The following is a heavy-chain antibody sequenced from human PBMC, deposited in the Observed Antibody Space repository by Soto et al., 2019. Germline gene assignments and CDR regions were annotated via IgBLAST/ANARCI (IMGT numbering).Heavy chain of an antibody. J-gene: IGHJ4*02. CDR2: IDRSGGST. Sequence: QVQLVQSGAEVKKPGASVKVSCKASGYTFTRYYMHWVRQAPGQGLEWMGIIDRSGGSTNYAQKFQGRVTMTRDTSTSTVYMELSSLRSEDTAVYYCARDLQDSSGRLDFWGQGTLLTVSS. D-gene: IGHD6-19*01. CDR1: GYTFTRYY. CDR3: ARDLQDSSGRLDF. V-gene: IGHV1-46*01.